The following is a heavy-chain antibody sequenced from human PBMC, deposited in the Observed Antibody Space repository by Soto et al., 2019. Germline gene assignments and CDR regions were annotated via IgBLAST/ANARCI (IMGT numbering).Heavy chain of an antibody. D-gene: IGHD6-13*01. CDR2: ISAYNGNT. J-gene: IGHJ4*02. Sequence: ASVKVSCKASGYTFTSYGISWVRQAPGQGLEWMGWISAYNGNTNYAQKLQGRVTMTTDTSTSTAYMELRSLRSDDTAVYYCARNSEGFGYSSSWYYFDYWGQGTLVTVSS. CDR3: ARNSEGFGYSSSWYYFDY. CDR1: GYTFTSYG. V-gene: IGHV1-18*01.